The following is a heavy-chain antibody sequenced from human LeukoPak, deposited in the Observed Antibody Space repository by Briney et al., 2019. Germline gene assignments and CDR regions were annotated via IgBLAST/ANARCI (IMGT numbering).Heavy chain of an antibody. J-gene: IGHJ5*02. Sequence: GGSLRLSCAASGVIFSNYWMHWVRQAPGKGLVWVSRINRDGSSTSYADSVKGRFTISRDNAKNTLYLQMNSLRVEDTAVYYCARDRRSSSGWYAENWFDPWGQGTLVTVSS. CDR3: ARDRRSSSGWYAENWFDP. CDR1: GVIFSNYW. V-gene: IGHV3-74*01. D-gene: IGHD6-19*01. CDR2: INRDGSST.